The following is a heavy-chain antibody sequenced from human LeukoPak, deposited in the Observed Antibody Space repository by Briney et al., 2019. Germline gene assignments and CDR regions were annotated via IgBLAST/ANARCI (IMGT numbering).Heavy chain of an antibody. V-gene: IGHV3-23*01. CDR2: VSSATGNS. D-gene: IGHD2-21*01. Sequence: PGGSLRLSCAASGFTFSTYGMNWVRQAPGKGLEWVSSVSSATGNSYYVGSVKGRFTISRDDSKNTLYLQMNSLRAEDTAVYYCAKNLLSLWLIDNWGQGTLVTVSS. CDR1: GFTFSTYG. CDR3: AKNLLSLWLIDN. J-gene: IGHJ4*02.